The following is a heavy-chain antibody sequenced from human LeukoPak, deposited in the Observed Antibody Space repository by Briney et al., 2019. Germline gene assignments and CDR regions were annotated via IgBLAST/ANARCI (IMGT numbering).Heavy chain of an antibody. J-gene: IGHJ3*02. V-gene: IGHV3-48*03. CDR3: ASNVTTTPITTGGAFNI. CDR2: ISNSGSTI. Sequence: PGGSLRLSCAASGFTFSSYEINWVRQAPGKGLEWVSYISNSGSTIYYADSVKGRFTVSRDNAQNSLHLQMNSLRAEDTAVYYCASNVTTTPITTGGAFNIWGQGTMVTVSS. D-gene: IGHD4-17*01. CDR1: GFTFSSYE.